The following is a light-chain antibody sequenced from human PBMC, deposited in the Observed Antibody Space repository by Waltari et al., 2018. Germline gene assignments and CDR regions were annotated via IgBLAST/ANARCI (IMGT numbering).Light chain of an antibody. Sequence: EIVLTQSPATLSLSPGERPTLSCRASQSVSSSLGWYQQKPGQAPRLLIYDASNRATGIPARFSGSGSGTDFTLTISSLEPEDFAIYYCQQRSAWPTFGGGTKVEIK. CDR2: DAS. V-gene: IGKV3-11*01. CDR1: QSVSSS. J-gene: IGKJ4*01. CDR3: QQRSAWPT.